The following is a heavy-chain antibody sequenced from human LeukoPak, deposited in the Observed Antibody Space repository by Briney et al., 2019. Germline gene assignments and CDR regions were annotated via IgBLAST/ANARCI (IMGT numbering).Heavy chain of an antibody. CDR1: GGSVSSGSYY. D-gene: IGHD3-22*01. J-gene: IGHJ4*02. CDR3: AGSGYYLAY. Sequence: SETLSLTCTVSGGSVSSGSYYWSWIRQPPGKGLEWIGYIYYSGSTNYNPSLKSRVTISVDTSKNQFSLKLSSVTAADTAVYYCAGSGYYLAYWGQGTLVTVSS. V-gene: IGHV4-61*01. CDR2: IYYSGST.